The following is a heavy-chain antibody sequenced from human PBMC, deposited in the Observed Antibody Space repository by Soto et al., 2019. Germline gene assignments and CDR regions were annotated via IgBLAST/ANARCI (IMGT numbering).Heavy chain of an antibody. CDR2: IYYSGST. D-gene: IGHD5-12*01. V-gene: IGHV4-59*01. CDR3: ARALVSGYDFNWFDP. Sequence: SETLSLTCTVSGGSISSYYWSWIRQPPGKGLEWIGYIYYSGSTNYNPSLKSRVTISVDTSKNQFSLKLSSVTAADTAVYYCARALVSGYDFNWFDPWGQGTLVTVSS. CDR1: GGSISSYY. J-gene: IGHJ5*02.